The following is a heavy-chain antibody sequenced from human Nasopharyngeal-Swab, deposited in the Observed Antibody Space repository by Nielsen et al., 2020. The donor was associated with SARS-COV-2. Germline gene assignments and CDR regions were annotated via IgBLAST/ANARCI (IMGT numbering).Heavy chain of an antibody. V-gene: IGHV3-30-3*01. Sequence: GESLKISCAASGFTFSSYAMHWVRQAPGKGLEWVAVISYDGSNKYYADSVKGRFTVSRDNAKKSMYLQMNSLRAEDTAVYYCARESGASPARFSSSLDYWGQGTLVTVSS. CDR3: ARESGASPARFSSSLDY. D-gene: IGHD6-13*01. J-gene: IGHJ4*02. CDR2: ISYDGSNK. CDR1: GFTFSSYA.